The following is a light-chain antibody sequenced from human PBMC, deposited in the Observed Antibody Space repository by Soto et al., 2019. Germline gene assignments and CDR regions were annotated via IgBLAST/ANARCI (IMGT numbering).Light chain of an antibody. CDR2: GNT. CDR3: LSFDSSLSVV. V-gene: IGLV1-40*01. Sequence: QSVLTQPPSVSGAPGQRGTISCTASSSNIGAGYDVHWYQQLPGRAPKLLIYGNTNRPSGVPDRFSGSKSGTSASLAITGRQAEDEADYYCLSFDSSLSVVFGGGTKLTVL. J-gene: IGLJ2*01. CDR1: SSNIGAGYD.